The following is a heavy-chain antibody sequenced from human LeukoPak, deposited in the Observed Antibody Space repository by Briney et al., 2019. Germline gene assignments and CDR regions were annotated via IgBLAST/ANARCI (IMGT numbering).Heavy chain of an antibody. V-gene: IGHV3-23*01. J-gene: IGHJ4*02. CDR3: SLDLPYYDFWSGYYAPSFDY. D-gene: IGHD3-3*01. CDR2: ISGSGGST. CDR1: GFTFSSYA. Sequence: GGSLRLSCAASGFTFSSYAMSWVRQAPGKGLEWVSAISGSGGSTYYADSVKGRFTISRDNSKNTLYLQMNSLRAEDTAVYYCSLDLPYYDFWSGYYAPSFDYWGQGTLVTVSS.